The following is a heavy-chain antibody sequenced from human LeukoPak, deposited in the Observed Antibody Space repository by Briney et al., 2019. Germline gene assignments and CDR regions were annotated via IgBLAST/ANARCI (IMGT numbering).Heavy chain of an antibody. J-gene: IGHJ4*02. V-gene: IGHV3-20*04. CDR3: ARGLEYTSGWYDY. CDR1: GFTFDDYA. CDR2: INWNGGNI. D-gene: IGHD6-13*01. Sequence: GGSLRLSCAASGFTFDDYAMNWVRQSPGKGLQWVSGINWNGGNIGYADSVKGRFTISRDNAKNSLYLQMNSLRAEDTALYYCARGLEYTSGWYDYWGQGTLVTVSA.